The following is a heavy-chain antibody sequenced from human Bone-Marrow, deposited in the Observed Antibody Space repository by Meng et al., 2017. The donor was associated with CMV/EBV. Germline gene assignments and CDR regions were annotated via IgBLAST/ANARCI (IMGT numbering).Heavy chain of an antibody. V-gene: IGHV2-5*01. Sequence: SGPTLVKPTQTLTLTCTFSGFSLSTSGVGVGWIRQPLGKALEWLALIYWNDDRRYSPSLKSRLTITKDTSKNQVVLTMTNMDPVDTATYYRAHSPTAHYDFWSGYYPYYYYYGMDVWGQGTTVTVSS. J-gene: IGHJ6*02. CDR2: IYWNDDR. CDR1: GFSLSTSGVG. D-gene: IGHD3-3*01. CDR3: AHSPTAHYDFWSGYYPYYYYYGMDV.